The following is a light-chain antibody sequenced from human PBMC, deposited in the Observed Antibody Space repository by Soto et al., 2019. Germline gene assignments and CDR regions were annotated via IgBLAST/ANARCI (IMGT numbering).Light chain of an antibody. CDR3: MQATLLRT. CDR2: KVS. J-gene: IGKJ5*01. Sequence: EIVMTQTPLFLPVTLGQPASISCKSSQSLVASDGNMYLNWLHQRPCQPPRLLIYKVSKRFSGVQDRFSGSGAGTDFTLHISRVEAEDVGIYFCMQATLLRTFGQGTRLE. V-gene: IGKV2-24*01. CDR1: QSLVASDGNMY.